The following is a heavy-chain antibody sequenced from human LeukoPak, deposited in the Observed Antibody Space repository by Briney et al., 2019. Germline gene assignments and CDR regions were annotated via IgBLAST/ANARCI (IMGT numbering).Heavy chain of an antibody. D-gene: IGHD2-2*01. CDR3: ARVVPAASKYMDV. J-gene: IGHJ6*03. CDR1: GFTFSSYA. V-gene: IGHV3-7*01. Sequence: GGSLRLSCAASGFTFSSYAMHWVRQAPGKGLEWVANIKQDGSEKYYVDSVKGRFTISRDNAKNSLYLQMNSLRAEDTAVYYCARVVPAASKYMDVWGKGTTVTVSS. CDR2: IKQDGSEK.